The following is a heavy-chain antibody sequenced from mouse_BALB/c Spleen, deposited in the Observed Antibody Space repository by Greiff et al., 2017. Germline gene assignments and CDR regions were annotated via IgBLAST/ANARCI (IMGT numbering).Heavy chain of an antibody. CDR1: GFSLTSYG. CDR3: ARTPLYSYAMDY. J-gene: IGHJ4*01. CDR2: IWSGGST. V-gene: IGHV2-2*02. Sequence: VQRVESGPGLVQPSQSLSITCTVSGFSLTSYGVHWVRQSPGKGLEWLGVIWSGGSTDYNAAFISRLSISKDNSKSQVFFKMNSLQANDTAIYYCARTPLYSYAMDYWGQGTSVTVSS. D-gene: IGHD2-1*01.